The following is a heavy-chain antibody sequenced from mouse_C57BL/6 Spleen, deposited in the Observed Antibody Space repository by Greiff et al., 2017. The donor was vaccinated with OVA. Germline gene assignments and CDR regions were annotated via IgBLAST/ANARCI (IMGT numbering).Heavy chain of an antibody. CDR3: TAYYSNHWYFDV. CDR1: GFNIKDDY. J-gene: IGHJ1*03. CDR2: IDPENGDT. D-gene: IGHD2-5*01. V-gene: IGHV14-4*01. Sequence: VHVKQSGAELVRPGASVKLSCTASGFNIKDDYMHWVKQRPEQGLEWIGWIDPENGDTEYASKFQGKATITADTSSNTAYLQLSSLTSEDTAVYYCTAYYSNHWYFDVWGTGTTVTVSS.